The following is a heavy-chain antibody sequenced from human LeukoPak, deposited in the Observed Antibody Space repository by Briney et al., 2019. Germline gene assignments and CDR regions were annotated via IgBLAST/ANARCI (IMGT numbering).Heavy chain of an antibody. CDR2: INYVGDYT. V-gene: IGHV3-30*02. D-gene: IGHD3-3*01. CDR1: GFTFSNYG. CDR3: ARDGYDFWSGYPTTVDF. Sequence: GGSLRLSRAASGFTFSNYGMHWVRQAPGKGLEWVAFINYVGDYTYHAESVKGRFTISRDNANNSLYLQMNSLRAEDTAVYYCARDGYDFWSGYPTTVDFWGQGTLVTVSS. J-gene: IGHJ4*02.